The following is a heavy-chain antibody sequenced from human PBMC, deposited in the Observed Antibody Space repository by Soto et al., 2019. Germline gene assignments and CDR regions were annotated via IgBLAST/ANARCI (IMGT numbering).Heavy chain of an antibody. CDR3: TADSRRRVGNYYRDMDV. V-gene: IGHV3-48*02. D-gene: IGHD6-13*01. Sequence: EAQLVESGGGLAQRGGSLRLSCAASGFTFSNYHMNWVRQAPGKGLEWVSYISSSGSTIYYADSVKGRFTISRDIAKNSVYLQLDRLTDEDTAVYEGTADSRRRVGNYYRDMDVWGQGTAVTVTS. CDR2: ISSSGSTI. J-gene: IGHJ6*01. CDR1: GFTFSNYH.